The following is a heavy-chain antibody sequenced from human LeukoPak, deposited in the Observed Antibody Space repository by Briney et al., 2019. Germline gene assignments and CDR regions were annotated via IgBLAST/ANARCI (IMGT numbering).Heavy chain of an antibody. V-gene: IGHV4-4*07. CDR1: GGSISSYY. CDR3: ARSLLTGYDSSGYSHYFDY. D-gene: IGHD3-22*01. Sequence: SETLSLTCTVSGGSISSYYWSWIRQPAGKGLEWIGRIYTSGSTNYNPSLKSRVTMSVDTSKNQFSLKLSSVTAADTAVYYCARSLLTGYDSSGYSHYFDYWGQGTLVTVSS. CDR2: IYTSGST. J-gene: IGHJ4*02.